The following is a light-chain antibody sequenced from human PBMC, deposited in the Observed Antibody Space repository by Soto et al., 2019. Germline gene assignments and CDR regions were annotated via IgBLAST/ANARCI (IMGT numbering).Light chain of an antibody. CDR3: IQDYNYPLS. Sequence: AIQMTQSPSSLSASVGDRVTITCRASQGIRSELGWYQQKPGKAPNLLIYTDSTLQSGVPSRFSGSGSGTDFTLTISSLQPEEFATYYCIQDYNYPLSFGGGTRWIS. CDR1: QGIRSE. J-gene: IGKJ4*01. CDR2: TDS. V-gene: IGKV1-6*01.